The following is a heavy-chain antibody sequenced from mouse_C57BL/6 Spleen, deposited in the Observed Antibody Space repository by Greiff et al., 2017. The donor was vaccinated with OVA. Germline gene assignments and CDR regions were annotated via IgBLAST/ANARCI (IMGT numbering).Heavy chain of an antibody. CDR2: IDPSDSYT. CDR1: GYTFTSYW. CDR3: ARSEYYTTVVYWYFDV. Sequence: QVQLQQPGAELVMPGASVKLSCKASGYTFTSYWMHWVKQRPGQGLEWIGEIDPSDSYTNYNQKFKGKSTLTVDKSSSTAYMQRSSLTSEDSAVYYCARSEYYTTVVYWYFDVWGTGTTVTVSS. D-gene: IGHD1-1*01. V-gene: IGHV1-69*01. J-gene: IGHJ1*03.